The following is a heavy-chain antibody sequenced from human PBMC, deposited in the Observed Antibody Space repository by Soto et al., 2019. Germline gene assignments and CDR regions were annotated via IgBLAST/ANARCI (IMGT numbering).Heavy chain of an antibody. V-gene: IGHV1-69*13. J-gene: IGHJ6*02. D-gene: IGHD3-3*01. CDR2: IIPIFGTA. Sequence: SVKVSCKASGGTFSSYAISWVRQAPGQGLEWVGGIIPIFGTADYAQKFQGRVTITADESTSTAYMELSSLRSEDTAVYYCARASKGVDTLGVYYYYYGMDVWGQGTTVTVSS. CDR1: GGTFSSYA. CDR3: ARASKGVDTLGVYYYYYGMDV.